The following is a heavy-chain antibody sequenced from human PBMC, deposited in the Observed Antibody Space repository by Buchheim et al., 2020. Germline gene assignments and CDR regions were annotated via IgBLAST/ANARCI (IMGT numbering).Heavy chain of an antibody. J-gene: IGHJ4*02. D-gene: IGHD2-2*01. CDR2: ISAYNGNT. Sequence: QVQLVQSGAEVKKPGASVKVSCKASGYTFTSYGISWVRQAPGQGLEWMGWISAYNGNTNYAQKLQGRVTMTTDTSTSKAYMELRSLRSDDTAVYYCARDFLGYCISTSCYAGPGDYWGQGTL. V-gene: IGHV1-18*01. CDR1: GYTFTSYG. CDR3: ARDFLGYCISTSCYAGPGDY.